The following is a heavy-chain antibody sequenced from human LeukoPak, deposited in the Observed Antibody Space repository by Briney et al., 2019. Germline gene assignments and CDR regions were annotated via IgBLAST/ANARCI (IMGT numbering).Heavy chain of an antibody. V-gene: IGHV1-8*01. J-gene: IGHJ4*02. D-gene: IGHD6-19*01. Sequence: ASVKVSSKASGYTFTSYDINWVRQATGQGLEWMGWMNPNSGNTGYAQKFQGRVTMTTNTSISTAYMELSSLSSEDTAVYYCVSSDWYGKRNWGQGTLVTVSS. CDR3: VSSDWYGKRN. CDR1: GYTFTSYD. CDR2: MNPNSGNT.